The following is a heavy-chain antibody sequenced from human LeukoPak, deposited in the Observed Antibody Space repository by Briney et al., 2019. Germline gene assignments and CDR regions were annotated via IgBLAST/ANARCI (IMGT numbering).Heavy chain of an antibody. CDR1: EFFFHDYY. V-gene: IGHV3-11*01. CDR3: ARDASSGSGTHYNPGPFDY. D-gene: IGHD3-10*01. Sequence: PGGSLRLSCAASEFFFHDYYMNWIRQAPGKGLEWVASIDTSGSPIYYADSVKGRFSISRDNAKKSLFLQMNSLSAEDTAMYYCARDASSGSGTHYNPGPFDYWGLGTLVTVSP. CDR2: IDTSGSPI. J-gene: IGHJ4*02.